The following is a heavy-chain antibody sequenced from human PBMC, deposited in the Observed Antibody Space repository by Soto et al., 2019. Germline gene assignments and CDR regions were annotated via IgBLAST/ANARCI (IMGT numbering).Heavy chain of an antibody. CDR2: ISGSGGST. J-gene: IGHJ3*02. V-gene: IGHV3-23*01. D-gene: IGHD4-17*01. Sequence: GGSLRVWWGAAGGTFGGYGGSWVRQAPGKGLEWVSAISGSGGSTYYADSVKGRFTISRDNSKNTLYLQMNSLRAEDTAVYYCPKDKDYGDYVYVFDIWGQGTMVTVSS. CDR3: PKDKDYGDYVYVFDI. CDR1: GGTFGGYG.